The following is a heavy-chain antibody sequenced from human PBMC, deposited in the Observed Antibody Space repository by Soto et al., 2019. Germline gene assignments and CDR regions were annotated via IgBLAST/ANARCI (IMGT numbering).Heavy chain of an antibody. D-gene: IGHD6-13*01. V-gene: IGHV3-23*01. CDR1: GVSFNSFG. Sequence: GVSLRLSCAASGVSFNSFGMSWVRQAPGRGREWVSGFSGTAGGTYYADSVNGRFTLSRDSSKNTVYLQTHSLRAEDTGVYYRARCAGMKPQQGEPGGPGTVVTAS. CDR2: FSGTAGGT. CDR3: ARCAGMKPQQGEP. J-gene: IGHJ4*02.